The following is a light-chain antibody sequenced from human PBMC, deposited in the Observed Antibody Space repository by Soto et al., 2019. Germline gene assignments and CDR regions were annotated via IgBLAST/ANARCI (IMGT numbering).Light chain of an antibody. CDR2: DVY. CDR1: SSDVGGYNY. Sequence: QSALTQPRSVSGSPGQSVSISCTGTSSDVGGYNYVSWYQHHPGKAPKLIIYDVYKWPSGVPGRFSGFKSGNAASLTISGLQADDEADYSCSSYAGSRNVFASGTKVTVL. V-gene: IGLV2-11*01. J-gene: IGLJ1*01. CDR3: SSYAGSRNV.